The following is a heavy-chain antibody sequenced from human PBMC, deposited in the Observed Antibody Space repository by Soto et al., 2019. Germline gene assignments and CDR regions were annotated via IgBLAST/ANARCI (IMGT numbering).Heavy chain of an antibody. D-gene: IGHD2-2*01. V-gene: IGHV5-51*01. CDR3: ARQRVAAAIGYFDS. CDR2: IYLGDSDI. J-gene: IGHJ4*02. CDR1: VNSFTNNW. Sequence: PGESLKISCKGYVNSFTNNWIGWVRQMPGKGLEWMGIIYLGDSDIRYSPSLQGQVTISADKSTSTAYLQWSSLKASDTAMYYSARQRVAAAIGYFDSWGQGTTVTVSS.